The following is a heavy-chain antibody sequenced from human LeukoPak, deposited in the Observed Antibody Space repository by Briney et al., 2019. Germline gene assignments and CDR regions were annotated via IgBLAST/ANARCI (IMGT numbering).Heavy chain of an antibody. J-gene: IGHJ4*02. Sequence: ASVKVSCKVSGYTLTELSMHWVRQAPGKGLEWMGGFDPEDGETIYAQKFQGRVTITADKSTSTAYMELSSLRSEDTAVYYCARDTLQDYWGQGTLVTVSS. V-gene: IGHV1-24*01. CDR3: ARDTLQDY. CDR2: FDPEDGET. CDR1: GYTLTELS.